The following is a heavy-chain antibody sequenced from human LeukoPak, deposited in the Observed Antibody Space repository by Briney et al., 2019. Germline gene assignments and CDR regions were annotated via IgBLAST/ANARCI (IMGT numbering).Heavy chain of an antibody. Sequence: GRSLRLSCAASGFTFSSYDMHWVRQAPGKGLEWVAVISYDGSNKYYADSVKGRFTISRDNSKNTLYLQMNSLRAEDTAVYYCARDGDWGSPSYYFDYWGQGTLVTVSS. J-gene: IGHJ4*02. CDR3: ARDGDWGSPSYYFDY. D-gene: IGHD7-27*01. CDR2: ISYDGSNK. CDR1: GFTFSSYD. V-gene: IGHV3-30*04.